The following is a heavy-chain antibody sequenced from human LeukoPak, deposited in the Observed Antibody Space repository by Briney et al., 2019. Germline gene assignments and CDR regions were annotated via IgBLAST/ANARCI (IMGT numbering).Heavy chain of an antibody. D-gene: IGHD3-16*01. J-gene: IGHJ3*02. CDR1: GFTFSTYA. V-gene: IGHV3-23*01. Sequence: GGSLRLSCAASGFTFSTYAMSWVRQAPGKGLDWVSGMSGSGGSTYYADSVKGRFTISRDNSKNTLFLQMNTLRAEDTAIYYCAKDREYSYVYDAFDIWGQGTLVTVSS. CDR2: MSGSGGST. CDR3: AKDREYSYVYDAFDI.